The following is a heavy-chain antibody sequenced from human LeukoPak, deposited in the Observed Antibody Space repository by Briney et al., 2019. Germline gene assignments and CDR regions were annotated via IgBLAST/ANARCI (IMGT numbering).Heavy chain of an antibody. CDR2: IYHSGST. CDR1: GYSISSGYY. CDR3: ARSIRFLGGLDP. J-gene: IGHJ5*02. D-gene: IGHD3-3*01. Sequence: SETLSLTCSVSGYSISSGYYWGWIRQPPGKGLEWIGSIYHSGSTYYNPSLKSRVTKSVDTSKNQFSLKLSSVTAADTAVYYCARSIRFLGGLDPWGQGTLVTVSS. V-gene: IGHV4-38-2*02.